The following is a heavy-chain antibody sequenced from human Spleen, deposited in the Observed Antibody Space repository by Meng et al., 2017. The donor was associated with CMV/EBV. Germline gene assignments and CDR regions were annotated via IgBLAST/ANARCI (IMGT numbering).Heavy chain of an antibody. J-gene: IGHJ4*02. CDR2: INNDGIST. V-gene: IGHV3-74*03. CDR1: GFTFSRFW. Sequence: GESLKISCAASGFTFSRFWMHWVRQVPGKGLVWVSRINNDGISTTYADSVKGRFTISRDNSKNTLYLQMNSLRAEDTAVYYCAKENWDYWGQGTLVTVSS. CDR3: AKENWDY.